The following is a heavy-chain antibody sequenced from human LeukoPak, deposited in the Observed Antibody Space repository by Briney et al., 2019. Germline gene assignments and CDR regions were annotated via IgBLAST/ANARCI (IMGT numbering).Heavy chain of an antibody. CDR2: IYPGDSET. Sequence: GESLKISCKGSGYSFTSYWIAWGRQMPGKGLEWMGIIYPGDSETRYSPSFQGQVTISADKSIGTAYLQWSSLKASDTAMYYCARSPRESDHWGQGTVVTVSS. CDR1: GYSFTSYW. CDR3: ARSPRESDH. J-gene: IGHJ5*02. V-gene: IGHV5-51*01.